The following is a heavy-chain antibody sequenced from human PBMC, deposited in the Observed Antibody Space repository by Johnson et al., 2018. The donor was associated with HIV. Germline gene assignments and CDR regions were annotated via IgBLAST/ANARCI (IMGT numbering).Heavy chain of an antibody. D-gene: IGHD2-21*02. CDR1: GFTFDDYG. J-gene: IGHJ3*02. CDR3: ARDRGVVTAIHDAFDI. CDR2: INWNGGST. Sequence: VQLVESVGGLVQPGGSLRLSCAASGFTFDDYGMSWVRQAPGKGLEWVSGINWNGGSTGYADSVKGRFTISRDNAKNSLYLHMNSLRAEDTALYYCARDRGVVTAIHDAFDIWGQGTMVTVSS. V-gene: IGHV3-20*04.